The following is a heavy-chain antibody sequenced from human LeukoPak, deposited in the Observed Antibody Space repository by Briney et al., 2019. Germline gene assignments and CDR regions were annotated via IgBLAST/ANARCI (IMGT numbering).Heavy chain of an antibody. CDR1: GGSFSGYY. Sequence: SETLSLTCAVYGGSFSGYYWSWIRQPPGKGLEWIGEINHSGSTNYNPSLKSRVTISVGTSKNQFSLKLSSVTAADTAVYYCASRSGSYRSIDYWGQGTLVTVSS. CDR3: ASRSGSYRSIDY. J-gene: IGHJ4*02. D-gene: IGHD1-26*01. CDR2: INHSGST. V-gene: IGHV4-34*01.